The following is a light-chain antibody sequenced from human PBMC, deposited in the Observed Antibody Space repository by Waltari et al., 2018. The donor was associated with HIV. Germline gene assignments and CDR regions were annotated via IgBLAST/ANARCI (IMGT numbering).Light chain of an antibody. Sequence: SYELTQPPSVSVSPGQTARITCSGDTLPKKYAHWYQRKSGQAPVLVIYEDIKRPSGIPEGFSGSSSGTMAILTISGAQVEDEADYYCYSTESNGNHRVFGGGTKLTVL. CDR1: TLPKKY. V-gene: IGLV3-10*01. CDR2: EDI. CDR3: YSTESNGNHRV. J-gene: IGLJ3*02.